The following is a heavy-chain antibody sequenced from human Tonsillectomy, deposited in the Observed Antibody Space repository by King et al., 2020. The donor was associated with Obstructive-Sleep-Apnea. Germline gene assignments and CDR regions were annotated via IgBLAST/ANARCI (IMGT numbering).Heavy chain of an antibody. CDR2: IYPGDSDT. Sequence: VQLVESGAEVKKPGESLKISCKGSGYSFPTYWIGWVRQMPGKGLEWMGIIYPGDSDTRYSPSFQGQVTISADKSITTAYLQWSSLKASDTAMYYCARFGDGYNYGTSFDYWGQGTLVTVSS. CDR3: ARFGDGYNYGTSFDY. V-gene: IGHV5-51*01. D-gene: IGHD5-24*01. J-gene: IGHJ4*02. CDR1: GYSFPTYW.